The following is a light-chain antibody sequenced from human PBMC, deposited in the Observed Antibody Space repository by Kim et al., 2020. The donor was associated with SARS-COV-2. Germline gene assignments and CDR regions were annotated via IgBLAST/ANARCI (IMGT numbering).Light chain of an antibody. CDR3: QLWDNDSDHWV. CDR2: YDS. CDR1: NVVTKH. V-gene: IGLV3-21*01. Sequence: PGKTASVTGGEKNVVTKHRPGYHDTPGQAHVVIILYDSDRPSGIPERISGSNSGDTATLTISSVEAEDEADYYCQLWDNDSDHWVFGGGTQLTVL. J-gene: IGLJ3*02.